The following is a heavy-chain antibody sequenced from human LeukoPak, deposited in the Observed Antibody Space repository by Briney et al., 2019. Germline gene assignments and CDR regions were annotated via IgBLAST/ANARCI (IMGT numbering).Heavy chain of an antibody. Sequence: PGGSLRLSCAASGFTFSSYGMSWVRQAPGKGLEWVSAISGSGGSTYYADSVKGRFTISRDNSKNTLYLQMNSLRAEDTAVYYCARDKGSSGFLSYWGQGTLVTVSS. V-gene: IGHV3-23*01. CDR2: ISGSGGST. J-gene: IGHJ4*02. D-gene: IGHD3-22*01. CDR1: GFTFSSYG. CDR3: ARDKGSSGFLSY.